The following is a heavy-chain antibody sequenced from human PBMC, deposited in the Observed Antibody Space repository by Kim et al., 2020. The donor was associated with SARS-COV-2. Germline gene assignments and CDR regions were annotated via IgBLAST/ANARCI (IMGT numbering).Heavy chain of an antibody. V-gene: IGHV4-39*07. D-gene: IGHD3-9*01. J-gene: IGHJ4*02. Sequence: YYNPSLKSRVTISVDTSKNQFSLKLSSVTAADTAVYYCARILTGYYYFDYWGQGTLVTVSS. CDR3: ARILTGYYYFDY.